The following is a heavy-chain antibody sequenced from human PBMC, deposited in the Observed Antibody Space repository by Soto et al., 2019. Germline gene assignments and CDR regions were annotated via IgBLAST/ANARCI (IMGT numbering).Heavy chain of an antibody. CDR1: GGTFSSYV. V-gene: IGHV1-69*12. J-gene: IGHJ6*02. CDR2: IIPIFGTT. D-gene: IGHD2-15*01. Sequence: QVQLVQSGAEVKKPGSSVKVSCKASGGTFSSYVINWVRQAPGEGLEWMGGIIPIFGTTNYAQKFQGRATITADEXTRTAYMDLSGLRSEDTAVYYGARGGVVVDLRVKYDYGLDAWGQGTTVTVSS. CDR3: ARGGVVVDLRVKYDYGLDA.